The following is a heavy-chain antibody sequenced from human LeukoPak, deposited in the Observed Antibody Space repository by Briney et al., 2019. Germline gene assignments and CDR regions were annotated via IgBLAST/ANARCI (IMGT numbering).Heavy chain of an antibody. CDR3: AKDRRIVAVGPRRTIKNCLDP. Sequence: GGSLRLSCAASGFTFSSYSMNWVRQAPGKGLEWVSSISSSSSYIYYADSVRGRFTISRDNAKNSLYLQMNSLRAEDTAVYYCAKDRRIVAVGPRRTIKNCLDPWGQGTLVTVSS. CDR2: ISSSSSYI. V-gene: IGHV3-21*01. J-gene: IGHJ5*02. D-gene: IGHD6-13*01. CDR1: GFTFSSYS.